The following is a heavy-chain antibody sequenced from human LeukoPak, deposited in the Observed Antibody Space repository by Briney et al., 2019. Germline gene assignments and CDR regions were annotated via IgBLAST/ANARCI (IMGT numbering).Heavy chain of an antibody. D-gene: IGHD3-10*01. CDR1: GFTFSTYS. CDR3: ARDLITMVRGVMGY. Sequence: PGGSLRLSCAASGFTFSTYSMNRVRQAPGKGLEWVSSISSSSSYIYYADSVRGRFAISRDNAKKSLYLQMNSLRAEDTAVYYCARDLITMVRGVMGYWGQGTLVTVSS. J-gene: IGHJ4*02. CDR2: ISSSSSYI. V-gene: IGHV3-21*01.